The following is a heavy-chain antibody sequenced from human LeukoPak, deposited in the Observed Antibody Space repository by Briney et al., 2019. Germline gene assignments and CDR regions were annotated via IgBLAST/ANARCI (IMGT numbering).Heavy chain of an antibody. V-gene: IGHV4-34*01. J-gene: IGHJ6*03. CDR3: ARDPVYYDFWSGYYNYYYYMDV. Sequence: SETLSLTCAVYGGSSSGYYWSWIRQPPGKGLEWIGEINHSGSTNYNPSLKSRVTISVDTSKNQFSLKLSSVTAADTAVYYCARDPVYYDFWSGYYNYYYYMDVWGKGTTVTVSS. CDR2: INHSGST. CDR1: GGSSSGYY. D-gene: IGHD3-3*01.